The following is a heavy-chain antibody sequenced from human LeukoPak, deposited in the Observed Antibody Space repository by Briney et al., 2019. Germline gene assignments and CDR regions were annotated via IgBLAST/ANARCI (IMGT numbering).Heavy chain of an antibody. V-gene: IGHV4-39*01. D-gene: IGHD3-10*01. CDR3: ASSYYGSGSPNFDY. CDR2: IYYSVST. J-gene: IGHJ4*02. Sequence: SPTLSLTHTVSCGSISTSTYYWGWIRQPPGNGLELIGSIYYSVSTYYNPSLKSRVTISVDTSKNQFSMKLSSVTAADTAVYYCASSYYGSGSPNFDYWGEGTLVTVSS. CDR1: CGSISTSTYY.